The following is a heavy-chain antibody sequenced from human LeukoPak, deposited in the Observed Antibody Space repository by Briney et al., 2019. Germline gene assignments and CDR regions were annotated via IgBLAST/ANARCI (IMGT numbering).Heavy chain of an antibody. V-gene: IGHV1-2*02. CDR2: INPHSGGT. CDR1: GYTFTGYY. J-gene: IGHJ4*02. CDR3: ARVRDRSGWYAYFDY. D-gene: IGHD6-19*01. Sequence: ASVKVSCKASGYTFTGYYMHWVRQTPGQGLEWMGWINPHSGGTNYAQKFQSRVTMTRDTSISTAYMELRSLRSDDTAVYYCARVRDRSGWYAYFDYWGQGTLVTVSS.